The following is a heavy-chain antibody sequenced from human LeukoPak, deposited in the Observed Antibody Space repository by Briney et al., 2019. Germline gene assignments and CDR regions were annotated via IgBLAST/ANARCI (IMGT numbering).Heavy chain of an antibody. D-gene: IGHD6-13*01. CDR1: GFTFSDYY. CDR3: ARESGDSSSWYRSNYYGMDV. V-gene: IGHV3-11*01. Sequence: GGSLRLSCAASGFTFSDYYMSWIRQAPGKGLEWVSYISSSGSTIYYADSVKGRFTISRDNAKNSLYLQMNSLRAEDTAVYYCARESGDSSSWYRSNYYGMDVWGQGTTVTVSS. J-gene: IGHJ6*02. CDR2: ISSSGSTI.